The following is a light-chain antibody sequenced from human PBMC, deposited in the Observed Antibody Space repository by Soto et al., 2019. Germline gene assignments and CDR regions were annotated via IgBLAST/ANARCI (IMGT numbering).Light chain of an antibody. V-gene: IGKV4-1*01. CDR2: CAS. CDR3: QQYCVTPWT. J-gene: IGKJ1*01. CDR1: QSVLYKANKQNR. Sequence: DIEMTQSPDSLSASLGERATINCESSQSVLYKANKQNRLAWYQQKPGQPPKLLMYCASTRESGVPDRFSGSGSETDFTLTISGLQAEDVAVYFCQQYCVTPWTFGQGTKVEI.